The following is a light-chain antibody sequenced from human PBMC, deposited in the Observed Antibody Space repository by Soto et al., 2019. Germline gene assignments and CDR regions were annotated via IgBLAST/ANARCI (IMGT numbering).Light chain of an antibody. CDR2: EVS. V-gene: IGLV2-8*01. Sequence: QSALTQPPSASGSLGQSVTIPCTGTSSDVGDYNYVSWYQQHPGKVLKLMIYEVSKRPSGVPDRFSGSKSGNTASLTVSGLQAEDEADYYCSSFAGSPVVFGGGTKVTVL. CDR3: SSFAGSPVV. CDR1: SSDVGDYNY. J-gene: IGLJ2*01.